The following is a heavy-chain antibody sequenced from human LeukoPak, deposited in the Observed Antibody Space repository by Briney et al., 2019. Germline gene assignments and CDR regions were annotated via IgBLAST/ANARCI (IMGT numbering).Heavy chain of an antibody. J-gene: IGHJ3*02. CDR3: ASPPLHCGGDCYSPYDAFDI. V-gene: IGHV1-69*01. CDR1: GGTFRSYA. CDR2: IIPIFGTA. D-gene: IGHD2-21*02. Sequence: VASVKVSCKASGGTFRSYAISWVRQAPGQGLEWMGGIIPIFGTANYAQKFQGRVTITADESTSTAYMELSSLRSEDTAVYYCASPPLHCGGDCYSPYDAFDIWGQGTMVTVSS.